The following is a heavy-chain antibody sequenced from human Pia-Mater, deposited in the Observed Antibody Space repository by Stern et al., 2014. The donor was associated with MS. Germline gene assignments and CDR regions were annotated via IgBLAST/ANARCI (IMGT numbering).Heavy chain of an antibody. CDR2: IKQDGSEK. V-gene: IGHV3-7*04. J-gene: IGHJ4*02. CDR1: GFTFSSYW. D-gene: IGHD6-13*01. CDR3: VRGSRSWFPLYYFDY. Sequence: EVQLVESGEGLVQPGGSLRLSCAASGFTFSSYWMSWVRQAPGQGLEWVAKIKQDGSEKCYGDSMKGRFTISRDNAKNSLYLQMHSLRGEDTAVYYCVRGSRSWFPLYYFDYWGQGTQVTVSS.